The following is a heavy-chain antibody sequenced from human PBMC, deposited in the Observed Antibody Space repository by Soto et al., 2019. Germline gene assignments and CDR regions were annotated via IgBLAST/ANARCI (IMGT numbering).Heavy chain of an antibody. Sequence: EVQLVQSGAEVKKPGESLKISCKGSGYSFTSYWIGWVRQMPGKGLEWMGIIYPGDSDTRYSPSFQGQVTISADKSISTAYLQWSSLKASDTAMYYCARLSVDTAMVTSFIYGMDVWGQGTTVTVSS. V-gene: IGHV5-51*01. CDR2: IYPGDSDT. J-gene: IGHJ6*02. CDR3: ARLSVDTAMVTSFIYGMDV. D-gene: IGHD5-18*01. CDR1: GYSFTSYW.